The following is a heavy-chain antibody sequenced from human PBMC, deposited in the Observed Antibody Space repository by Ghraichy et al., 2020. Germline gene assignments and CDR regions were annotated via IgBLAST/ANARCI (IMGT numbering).Heavy chain of an antibody. D-gene: IGHD3-10*01. CDR3: ARGIGNMVRGVIISWFDP. V-gene: IGHV4-30-2*01. J-gene: IGHJ5*02. Sequence: SETLSLTCAVSGGSISSGGYSWSWIRQPPGKGLEWIGYIYHSGSTYYNPSLKSRVTISVDRSKNQFSLKLSSVTAADTAVYYCARGIGNMVRGVIISWFDPWGQGTLVTVSS. CDR2: IYHSGST. CDR1: GGSISSGGYS.